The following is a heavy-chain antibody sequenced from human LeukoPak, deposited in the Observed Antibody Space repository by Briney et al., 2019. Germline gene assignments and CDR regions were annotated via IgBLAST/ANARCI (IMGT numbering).Heavy chain of an antibody. CDR2: IRRGTNGYTT. Sequence: GGSLRLSCAASGFSFSDYILDWVRQAPGKGLEWVGRIRRGTNGYTTEYAASVRGRFIISRDDSQNSLYLHMNSLKTEDTAVYHCTRDGGEGDCSAFDIWGQGTIVTVSS. V-gene: IGHV3-72*01. D-gene: IGHD2-21*01. CDR3: TRDGGEGDCSAFDI. J-gene: IGHJ3*02. CDR1: GFSFSDYI.